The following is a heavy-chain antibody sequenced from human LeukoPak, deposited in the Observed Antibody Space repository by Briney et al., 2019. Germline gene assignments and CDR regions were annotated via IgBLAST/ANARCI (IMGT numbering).Heavy chain of an antibody. J-gene: IGHJ4*02. CDR2: MSYSGST. D-gene: IGHD6-13*01. CDR1: GGSMSSYY. V-gene: IGHV4-59*08. Sequence: PSETLSLTCTVSGGSMSSYYWNWIRQPPGKGLEWIGQMSYSGSTKYNPSLKSRVTISVDTSKNQFSLMLSSVTAADTAVYFCARQGAEYSSSWLDYWGQGTLVTVSS. CDR3: ARQGAEYSSSWLDY.